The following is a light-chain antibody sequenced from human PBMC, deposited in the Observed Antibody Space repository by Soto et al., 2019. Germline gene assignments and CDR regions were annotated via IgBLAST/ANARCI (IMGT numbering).Light chain of an antibody. V-gene: IGKV3D-20*02. Sequence: EIVLTQSPGTLSLSPGERATLSCRASQSVSSSYLAWYQQKPGQAPRLLISDASNRATGIPARFSGSGSGTDFTLTISRLEPEDFAVYYCHQRQYWPPITFGQGTRLEI. J-gene: IGKJ5*01. CDR2: DAS. CDR1: QSVSSSY. CDR3: HQRQYWPPIT.